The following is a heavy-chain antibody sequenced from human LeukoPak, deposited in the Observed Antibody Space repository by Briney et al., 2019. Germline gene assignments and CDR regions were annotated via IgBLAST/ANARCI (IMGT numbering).Heavy chain of an antibody. V-gene: IGHV3-21*01. CDR1: GFSFSSYS. J-gene: IGHJ4*02. CDR3: ARVQWLATGYYFDY. D-gene: IGHD6-19*01. Sequence: GGSLRLSCAASGFSFSSYSMHWVRQAPDKGLEWVSRISTSSSYIYYADSVKGRFTISRDNARNSLYLQMHSLRAEDTALYYCARVQWLATGYYFDYWGQGTLVTVSS. CDR2: ISTSSSYI.